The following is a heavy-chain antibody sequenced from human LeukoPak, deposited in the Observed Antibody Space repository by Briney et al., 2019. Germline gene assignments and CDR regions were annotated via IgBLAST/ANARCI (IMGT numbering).Heavy chain of an antibody. Sequence: GASVKVSCKGSGYTFSSYAMHWVRLAPGQRLEWMGWINAGNGNTKYSQKFQGRVTITRDTSATTAYMELSSLRSEDTAVYYCARGTGCTGGSCSYYGMDVWGQGTTVTVSS. D-gene: IGHD2-15*01. CDR1: GYTFSSYA. V-gene: IGHV1-3*01. CDR2: INAGNGNT. J-gene: IGHJ6*02. CDR3: ARGTGCTGGSCSYYGMDV.